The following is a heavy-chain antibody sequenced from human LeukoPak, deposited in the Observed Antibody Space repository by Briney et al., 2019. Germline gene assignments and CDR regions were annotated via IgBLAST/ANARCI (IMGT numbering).Heavy chain of an antibody. D-gene: IGHD3-10*01. CDR2: IYTSGST. CDR3: AREAPLWFGELSLLFDY. J-gene: IGHJ4*02. CDR1: GGSISSYY. Sequence: KPSETLSLTCTVSGGSISSYYWSWIRQPAGKGLEWIGRIYTSGSTNYNPSLKSRVTMSVGTSKNQFSLKLSSVTAADTAVYYCAREAPLWFGELSLLFDYWGQGTLVTVSS. V-gene: IGHV4-4*07.